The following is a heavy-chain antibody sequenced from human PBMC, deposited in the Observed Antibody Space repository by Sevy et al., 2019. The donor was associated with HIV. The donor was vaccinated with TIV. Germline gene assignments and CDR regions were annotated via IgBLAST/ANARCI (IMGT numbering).Heavy chain of an antibody. CDR3: VKDKDVVVTAKGPSVAFDI. J-gene: IGHJ3*02. V-gene: IGHV3-64D*06. CDR2: ISSNGGST. D-gene: IGHD2-21*02. CDR1: GFTFSSYA. Sequence: GGSLRLSCSASGFTFSSYAMHWVRQAPGKGLEYASAISSNGGSTYYADSVKGRFTISRDNSKNTLYLQMSSLRAEDTAVYYCVKDKDVVVTAKGPSVAFDIWGQGTMVTVSS.